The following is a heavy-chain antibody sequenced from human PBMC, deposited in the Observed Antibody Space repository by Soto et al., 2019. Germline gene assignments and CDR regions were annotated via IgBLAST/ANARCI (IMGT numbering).Heavy chain of an antibody. CDR2: ISAYNGNT. V-gene: IGHV1-18*04. Sequence: GASVKVSCKASGYTCTSYGISWVRQAPGQGLEWMGWISAYNGNTNYAQKLQGRVTMTTDTSTSTAYMELRSLRSDDTAVYYCARDVWEVGASIFDYWGQGTLVTVSS. D-gene: IGHD1-26*01. J-gene: IGHJ4*02. CDR3: ARDVWEVGASIFDY. CDR1: GYTCTSYG.